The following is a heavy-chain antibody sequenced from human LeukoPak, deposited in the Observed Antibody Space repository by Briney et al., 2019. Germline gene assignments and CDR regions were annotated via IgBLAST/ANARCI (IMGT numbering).Heavy chain of an antibody. V-gene: IGHV4-4*02. CDR1: GGSISSSYW. Sequence: SGTLSLTCAVSGGSISSSYWWSWVRQPPGKGLEWIGEIDHSGSTNYNPSLKSRVTTSVDKCKNQFSLKLSSVTAADTAVYYCARVKLIVVVSWFDPWGQGTLVTVSS. CDR2: IDHSGST. J-gene: IGHJ5*02. D-gene: IGHD3-22*01. CDR3: ARVKLIVVVSWFDP.